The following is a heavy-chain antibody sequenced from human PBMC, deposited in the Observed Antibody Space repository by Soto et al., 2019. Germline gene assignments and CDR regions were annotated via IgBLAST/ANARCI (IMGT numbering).Heavy chain of an antibody. CDR2: IYYSGST. V-gene: IGHV4-30-4*01. J-gene: IGHJ4*02. CDR1: GGSISSGDYY. CDR3: ARQDILTGVHY. D-gene: IGHD3-9*01. Sequence: SETLSLTRTVSGGSISSGDYYWSWIRQPPGKGLEWIGYIYYSGSTYYNPSLKSRVTISVDTSKNQFSLKLSSVTAADTAVYYCARQDILTGVHYWGQGTLVTVSS.